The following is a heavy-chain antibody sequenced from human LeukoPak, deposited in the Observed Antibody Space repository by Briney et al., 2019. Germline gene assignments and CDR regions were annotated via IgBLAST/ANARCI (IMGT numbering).Heavy chain of an antibody. J-gene: IGHJ4*02. CDR1: GFTFSSYW. Sequence: GGSLRLSCAASGFTFSSYWMHWVRDAPGKGLVWVSRINSDGSSTSYADSVKGRFTISRDNAKNTLYLQMNSLRAEDTAVYYCARDPRYYDILTGYYAGNDYWGQGTLVTVLS. CDR2: INSDGSST. CDR3: ARDPRYYDILTGYYAGNDY. D-gene: IGHD3-9*01. V-gene: IGHV3-74*01.